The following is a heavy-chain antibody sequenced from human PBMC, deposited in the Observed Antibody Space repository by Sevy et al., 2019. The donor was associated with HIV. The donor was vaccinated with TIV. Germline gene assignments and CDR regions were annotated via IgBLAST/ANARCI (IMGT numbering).Heavy chain of an antibody. V-gene: IGHV3-20*04. D-gene: IGHD6-19*01. Sequence: GGSLRLSCAASGFTFDDYGMSWVRQAPGKGLEWVSGINWNGGSTGYADSVKGRFTSSRDNAKNSLYLQMNSLRAEDTALYYCAKYSSGWPPYFDYWGQGTLVTVSS. CDR3: AKYSSGWPPYFDY. J-gene: IGHJ4*02. CDR2: INWNGGST. CDR1: GFTFDDYG.